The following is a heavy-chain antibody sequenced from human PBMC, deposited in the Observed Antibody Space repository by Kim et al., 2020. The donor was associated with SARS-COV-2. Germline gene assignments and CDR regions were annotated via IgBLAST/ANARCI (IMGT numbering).Heavy chain of an antibody. CDR3: ARGSVHRWGYYGSWGWFDP. V-gene: IGHV1-8*01. CDR2: MNPNSGNT. CDR1: GYTFTSYD. D-gene: IGHD3-10*01. J-gene: IGHJ5*02. Sequence: ASVKVSCKASGYTFTSYDINWVRQATGQGLEWMGWMNPNSGNTGYAQKFQGRVTMTRNTSISTAYMELSSLRSEDTAVYYCARGSVHRWGYYGSWGWFDPWGQGTLVTVSS.